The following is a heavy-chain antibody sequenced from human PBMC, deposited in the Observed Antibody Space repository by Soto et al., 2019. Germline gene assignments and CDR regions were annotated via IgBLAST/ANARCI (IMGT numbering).Heavy chain of an antibody. CDR2: IWYDGSNT. CDR3: ATESLGPSHYYDSSGHPNHSGFDY. V-gene: IGHV3-33*01. Sequence: GGSLRRSCVVSGFTFSNYAMHWVRQAPGKGLEGGAIIWYDGSNTYYADSVKGRFSISRDNYKKTLYLQMNSLRAEDTAVYYSATESLGPSHYYDSSGHPNHSGFDYWGQGTLVTVSS. J-gene: IGHJ4*02. CDR1: GFTFSNYA. D-gene: IGHD3-22*01.